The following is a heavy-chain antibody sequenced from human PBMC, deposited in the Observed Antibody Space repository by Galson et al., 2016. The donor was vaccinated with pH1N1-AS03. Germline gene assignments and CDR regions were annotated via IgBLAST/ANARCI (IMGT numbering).Heavy chain of an antibody. V-gene: IGHV1-18*04. CDR2: ISGYDDDT. CDR1: GYTFSNYG. Sequence: SVKVSCKASGYTFSNYGVSWVRQAPGQGLEWMGWISGYDDDTNYAQNVAGRVTMTTDKSTSTVYMELRSLRSDDTAVYYCARDRGFRPDTFDIWGKGTAVTVSS. J-gene: IGHJ6*04. D-gene: IGHD1-14*01. CDR3: ARDRGFRPDTFDI.